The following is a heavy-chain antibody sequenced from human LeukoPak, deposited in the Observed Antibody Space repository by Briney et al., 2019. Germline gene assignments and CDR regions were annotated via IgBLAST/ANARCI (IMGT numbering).Heavy chain of an antibody. CDR1: GYTFTSYY. Sequence: VASVKVSCKASGYTFTSYYMHWVRQAPGQGLEWMGIINPSGGSTSYAQKFQGRVTMTRDMSTSTVYMELSSLRSEDTAVHYCARREWLGQFDYWGQGTLVTVSS. CDR2: INPSGGST. J-gene: IGHJ4*02. CDR3: ARREWLGQFDY. V-gene: IGHV1-46*01. D-gene: IGHD6-19*01.